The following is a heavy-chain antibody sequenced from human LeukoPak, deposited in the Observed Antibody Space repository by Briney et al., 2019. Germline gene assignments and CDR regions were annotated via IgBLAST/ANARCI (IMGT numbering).Heavy chain of an antibody. CDR3: ARAAQPGGYDFWSGFWYFDL. CDR2: ISAYNGNT. Sequence: ASVKVSCKASGYTFTSYGISWARQAPGQGLEWMGWISAYNGNTNYARKLQGRVTMTTDTSTSTAYMELRSLRSDDTAVYFCARAAQPGGYDFWSGFWYFDLWGRGTLLTVSS. V-gene: IGHV1-18*01. D-gene: IGHD3-3*01. J-gene: IGHJ2*01. CDR1: GYTFTSYG.